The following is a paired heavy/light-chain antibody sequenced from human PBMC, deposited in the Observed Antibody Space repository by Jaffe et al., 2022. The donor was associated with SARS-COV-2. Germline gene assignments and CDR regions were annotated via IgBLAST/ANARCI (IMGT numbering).Heavy chain of an antibody. CDR3: STSVTPYYNYYYGLDV. V-gene: IGHV3-49*04. Sequence: EVQLVESGGGLIQPGRSLRLSCTASGFTFGDYAMSWVRQAPGKGLEWVGFIRSKTYGGTTEYAASVKGRITISRDDSKSIAYLQMNSLKTEDTAVYYCSTSVTPYYNYYYGLDVWGQGTTVTVSS. D-gene: IGHD1-1*01. J-gene: IGHJ6*02. CDR2: IRSKTYGGTT. CDR1: GFTFGDYA.
Light chain of an antibody. CDR2: DAS. J-gene: IGKJ2*01. Sequence: EIVLTQSPGTLSLSPGERATLSCRASRSVSSSYLAWYQQKPGQAPRLLIYDASSRATGIPDRFSGSGSGTDFTLTINRLEPEDFAVYYCQQYGSSPYTFGQGTNLEIK. CDR3: QQYGSSPYT. V-gene: IGKV3-20*01. CDR1: RSVSSSY.